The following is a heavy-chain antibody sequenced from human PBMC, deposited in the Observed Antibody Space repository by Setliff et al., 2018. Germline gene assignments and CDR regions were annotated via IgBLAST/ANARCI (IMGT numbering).Heavy chain of an antibody. J-gene: IGHJ3*01. CDR1: GFTFSAFW. CDR3: AREGSLEQHLADAFDV. D-gene: IGHD6-13*01. Sequence: HPGGSLRLSCAASGFTFSAFWMTWVRQAPGKGLEWLANIKEDGTETYYVDSVKGRFTISRDNVKNSLYLQMNSLRVDDTAVYYCAREGSLEQHLADAFDVWGQGTMVTVSS. V-gene: IGHV3-7*03. CDR2: IKEDGTET.